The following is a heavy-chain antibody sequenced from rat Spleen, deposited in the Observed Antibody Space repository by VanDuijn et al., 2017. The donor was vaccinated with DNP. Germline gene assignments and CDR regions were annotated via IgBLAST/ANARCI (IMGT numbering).Heavy chain of an antibody. Sequence: EVLLVESDGGLVQPGRSLKLSCLASGFIFSNHWMTWVRQAPKKGLEWVATISYDGSDTYYRDSVKGRFTISRENAKSTLYLQMDSLRSEDTATYYCASRPPPTRGPFDYWGQGVTVTVSS. D-gene: IGHD3-2*01. CDR1: GFIFSNHW. CDR3: ASRPPPTRGPFDY. V-gene: IGHV5-29*01. CDR2: ISYDGSDT. J-gene: IGHJ2*01.